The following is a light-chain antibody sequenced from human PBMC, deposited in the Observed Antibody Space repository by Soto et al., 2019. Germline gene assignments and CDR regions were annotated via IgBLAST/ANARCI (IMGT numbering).Light chain of an antibody. V-gene: IGLV2-11*01. CDR2: DVT. J-gene: IGLJ1*01. CDR3: CSYAGSYIYV. Sequence: QSALTQPRSVSGSPGQSVTISCTGTSSDVGGYNYVSWYQQHPDKAPKIMIYDVTKRPSGVPDRFSGSKSGNTASLTISGLQAEDDADYYCCSYAGSYIYVFGTGTKVTVL. CDR1: SSDVGGYNY.